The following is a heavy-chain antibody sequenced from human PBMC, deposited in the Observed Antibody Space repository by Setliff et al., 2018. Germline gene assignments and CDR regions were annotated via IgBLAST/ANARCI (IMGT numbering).Heavy chain of an antibody. V-gene: IGHV4-34*08. D-gene: IGHD6-6*01. CDR2: INHSGST. Sequence: PSETLSLTCAAYGGTFSDYYWTWIRQPPGKGLEWIGEINHSGSTSYNPSLESRVTISIDTSNNQFSLKVTSVTAADTGIYYCARGRNVAARLLDSWGQGARVTVSS. CDR3: ARGRNVAARLLDS. CDR1: GGTFSDYY. J-gene: IGHJ4*02.